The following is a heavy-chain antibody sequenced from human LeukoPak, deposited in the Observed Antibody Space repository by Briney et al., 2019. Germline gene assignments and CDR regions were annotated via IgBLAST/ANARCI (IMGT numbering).Heavy chain of an antibody. CDR3: ATAYYYGSGSYRSHYNYYYGMDV. CDR2: MNPNSGNT. CDR1: GYTFTSYD. V-gene: IGHV1-8*01. Sequence: ASVKVSCKASGYTFTSYDINWVRQATGQGLEWMGWMNPNSGNTGYAQKFQGRVTMTRNTSISTAYMELSSLRSEDTAVYYCATAYYYGSGSYRSHYNYYYGMDVWGQGTTVTVSS. J-gene: IGHJ6*02. D-gene: IGHD3-10*01.